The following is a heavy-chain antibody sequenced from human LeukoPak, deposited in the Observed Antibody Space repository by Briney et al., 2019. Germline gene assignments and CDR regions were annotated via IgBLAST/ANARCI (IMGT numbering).Heavy chain of an antibody. J-gene: IGHJ4*02. CDR2: IYYSGST. D-gene: IGHD3-10*01. CDR1: GGSISSGGYY. CDR3: ARDKYGSGSYVDY. V-gene: IGHV4-31*03. Sequence: SQTLSLTCTVSGGSISSGGYYWSWIRQHPGKGPEWIGYIYYSGSTYYNPSLKSRVTISVDTSKNQFSLKLSSVTAADTAVYYCARDKYGSGSYVDYWGQGTLVTVSS.